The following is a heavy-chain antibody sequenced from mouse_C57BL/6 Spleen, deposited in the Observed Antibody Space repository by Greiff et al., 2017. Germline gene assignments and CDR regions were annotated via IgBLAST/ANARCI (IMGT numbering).Heavy chain of an antibody. V-gene: IGHV3-6*01. J-gene: IGHJ2*01. CDR3: ARVGITYYFDY. Sequence: DVQLQESGPGLVKPSQSLSLTCSVTGYSITSGYYWNWIRQFPGNKLEWMGYISYDGSNNYNPSLKNRISITRDTSKNQFFLKLNSVTTEDTATYYCARVGITYYFDYWGQGTTLTVSS. CDR1: GYSITSGYY. D-gene: IGHD2-4*01. CDR2: ISYDGSN.